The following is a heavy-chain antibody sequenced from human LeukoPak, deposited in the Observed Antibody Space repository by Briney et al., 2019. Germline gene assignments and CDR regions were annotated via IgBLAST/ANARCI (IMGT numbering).Heavy chain of an antibody. V-gene: IGHV3-48*04. Sequence: PGGSLRLSCAASGFTFSYYSMNWVRQAPGKGLEWVSYISSTSSSIYYADSVKGRFTISRDNAKNSLYLQMNSLRAEDTAVYYCAKVIDNWNDVPHTTDYWGQGTLVTVSS. J-gene: IGHJ4*02. CDR2: ISSTSSSI. CDR3: AKVIDNWNDVPHTTDY. D-gene: IGHD1-1*01. CDR1: GFTFSYYS.